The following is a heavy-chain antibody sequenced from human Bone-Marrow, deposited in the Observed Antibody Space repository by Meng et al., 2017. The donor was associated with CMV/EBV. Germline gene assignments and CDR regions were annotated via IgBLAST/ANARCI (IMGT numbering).Heavy chain of an antibody. V-gene: IGHV3-21*01. D-gene: IGHD1-14*01. J-gene: IGHJ6*02. CDR1: GFTFSSYA. CDR2: ISSSSSYI. CDR3: ARCSLPDTEKYYYYYYGMDV. Sequence: GESLKISCAASGFTFSSYAMSWVRQAPGKGLEWVSSISSSSSYIYYADSVKGRFTISRDNAKNSLYLQMNSLRAEDTAVYYCARCSLPDTEKYYYYYYGMDVWGQGTTVTVSS.